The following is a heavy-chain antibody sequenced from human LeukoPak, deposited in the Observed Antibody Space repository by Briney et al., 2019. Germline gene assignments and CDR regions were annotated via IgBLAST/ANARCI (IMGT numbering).Heavy chain of an antibody. CDR2: ISYDESNK. Sequence: PGGSQRLSCAASGFTFSSYGMHWVRHAPGKGLVGVAVISYDESNKYYAASVKGRFTISRDNSKNTLYLQMTSLRAEDTAVYYCGKVGGMATFDYWGQGALVTVSS. D-gene: IGHD5-24*01. V-gene: IGHV3-30*18. CDR3: GKVGGMATFDY. CDR1: GFTFSSYG. J-gene: IGHJ4*02.